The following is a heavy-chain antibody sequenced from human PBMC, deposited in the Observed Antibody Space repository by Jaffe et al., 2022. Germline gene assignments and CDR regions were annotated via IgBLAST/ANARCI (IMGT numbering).Heavy chain of an antibody. CDR1: GFTFDDYA. CDR3: AKDSSGYGRAKLDY. V-gene: IGHV3-43D*04. J-gene: IGHJ4*02. CDR2: ISWDGGST. D-gene: IGHD3-22*01. Sequence: EVQLVESGGVVVQPGGSLRLSCAASGFTFDDYAMHWVRQAPGKGLEWVSLISWDGGSTYYADSVKGRFTISRDNSKNSLYLQMNSLRAEDTALYYCAKDSSGYGRAKLDYWGQGTLVTVSS.